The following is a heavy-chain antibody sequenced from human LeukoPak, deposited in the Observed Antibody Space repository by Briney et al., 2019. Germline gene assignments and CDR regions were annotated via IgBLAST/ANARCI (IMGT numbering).Heavy chain of an antibody. V-gene: IGHV3-23*01. Sequence: PGGTLRLSCTASGFTFSSYGMSWVRQAPGKWLEWVSAISGSGGSTYYADSVKGRFTISRDNSKNTLNLQMNGLRAGDTTVYYCAKDDRWLQFCCWGQGTLVTVSA. D-gene: IGHD5-24*01. CDR1: GFTFSSYG. CDR3: AKDDRWLQFCC. CDR2: ISGSGGST. J-gene: IGHJ4*02.